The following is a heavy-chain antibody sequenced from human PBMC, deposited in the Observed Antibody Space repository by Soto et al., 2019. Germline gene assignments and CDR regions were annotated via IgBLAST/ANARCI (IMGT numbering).Heavy chain of an antibody. CDR2: ISAYNGDT. Sequence: ASVKVSCKASGYTFTNYGITWVRQAPGQGLEWMGWISAYNGDTHYTQRLQGRVTMTTDTSTSTAYMELRGLRADDTAVYYCARDGLILPTDYWGQGTLVTVSS. CDR3: ARDGLILPTDY. D-gene: IGHD3-22*01. J-gene: IGHJ4*02. V-gene: IGHV1-18*01. CDR1: GYTFTNYG.